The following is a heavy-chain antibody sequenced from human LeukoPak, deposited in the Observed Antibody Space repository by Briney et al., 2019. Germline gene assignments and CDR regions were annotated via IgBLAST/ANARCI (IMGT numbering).Heavy chain of an antibody. J-gene: IGHJ4*02. V-gene: IGHV4-38-2*01. CDR1: GYSISSGYY. CDR2: IYHSGST. D-gene: IGHD6-13*01. Sequence: SETLSLTCAVSGYSISSGYYWGWIRQPPGKGLEWIGSIYHSGSTYYNPSLKSRVTISVDTSKNQFSLKLSSVTAADTAVYYCTQAAAGTVDYWGQGTLVTVSS. CDR3: TQAAAGTVDY.